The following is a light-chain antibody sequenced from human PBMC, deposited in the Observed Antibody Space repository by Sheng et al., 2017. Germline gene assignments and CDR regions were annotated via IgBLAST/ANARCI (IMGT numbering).Light chain of an antibody. Sequence: QSALTQPASVSGSPGQSITISCTGTNSDVGGHDLVSWYQQYPDKAPKLLISEVTKRPSGVSNRFSGSKSGNTASLTISGLQTDDEAYYYCCSYAGRSIFVLGGGTHVTVL. CDR1: NSDVGGHDL. CDR3: CSYAGRSIFV. J-gene: IGLJ2*01. V-gene: IGLV2-23*02. CDR2: EVT.